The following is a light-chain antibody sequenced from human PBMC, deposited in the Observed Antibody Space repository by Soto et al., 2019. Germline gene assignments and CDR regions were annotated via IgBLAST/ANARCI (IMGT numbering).Light chain of an antibody. CDR2: DAS. CDR1: QDIVKY. J-gene: IGKJ2*01. V-gene: IGKV1-33*01. CDR3: QHYVTLPPT. Sequence: DIQMTQSPSSLSASVGDRVTIACQASQDIVKYLNWYQQKPGNAPELLIYDASNLEPGVPSRFSGSGSGTHFTFTISSLHPEDIATYYCQHYVTLPPTFGQGTKLEIK.